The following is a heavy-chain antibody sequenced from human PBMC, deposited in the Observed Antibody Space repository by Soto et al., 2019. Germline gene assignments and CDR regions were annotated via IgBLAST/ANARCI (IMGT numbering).Heavy chain of an antibody. V-gene: IGHV3-66*01. J-gene: IGHJ4*01. Sequence: GGSLRLSCAASGFTVSSYYMTWVRQAPGKGLEWVSVIYSGGSTYYADSVKGRFTISRDNSKNTVYLLMNSLRAEDTALYYCARDSRDDYLDYWGQGALVTVSS. D-gene: IGHD2-21*01. CDR1: GFTVSSYY. CDR3: ARDSRDDYLDY. CDR2: IYSGGST.